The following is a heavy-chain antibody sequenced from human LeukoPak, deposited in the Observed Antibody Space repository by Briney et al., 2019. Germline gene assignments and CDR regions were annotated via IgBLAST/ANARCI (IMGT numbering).Heavy chain of an antibody. CDR1: GGSISSSSFY. CDR3: ARHSRSGYSDYESAFDI. CDR2: IFYSGST. J-gene: IGHJ3*02. Sequence: PSETLSLTCTVSGGSISSSSFYWDWIRQPPGMGLEWIGTIFYSGSTYYNPSLKSRITISVDTSKNQFSLKLSSVTAADTAVYYCARHSRSGYSDYESAFDIWGQGTMVIVSS. V-gene: IGHV4-39*01. D-gene: IGHD5-12*01.